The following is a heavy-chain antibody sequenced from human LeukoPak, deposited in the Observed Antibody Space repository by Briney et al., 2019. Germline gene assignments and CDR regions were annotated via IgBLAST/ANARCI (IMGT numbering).Heavy chain of an antibody. Sequence: GGSLRLSCAASGFTVSSNYMSWVRQAPGKGLEWVSIIYSGGSTYYADSVKGRFTISRDNSKNTLYLQMNSLRAEDTAVYYCAKPGWSHANYYYYYYMDVWGKGTTVTVSS. V-gene: IGHV3-66*04. CDR2: IYSGGST. J-gene: IGHJ6*03. CDR3: AKPGWSHANYYYYYYMDV. D-gene: IGHD6-19*01. CDR1: GFTVSSNY.